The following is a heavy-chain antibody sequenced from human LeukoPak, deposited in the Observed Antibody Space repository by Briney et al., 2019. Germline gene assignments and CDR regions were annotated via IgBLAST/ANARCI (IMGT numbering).Heavy chain of an antibody. CDR2: IYYSGST. D-gene: IGHD2-2*02. CDR3: ARAPGRACSSTSCYNQKLVWYYYYMDV. CDR1: GGSISSSSYY. J-gene: IGHJ6*03. Sequence: SETLSLTCTVSGGSISSSSYYWGWIRQPPGKGLEWIGSIYYSGSTYYNPSLKSRVTISVDTSKNQFSLKLSSVTAADTAVYYCARAPGRACSSTSCYNQKLVWYYYYMDVWGKGTTVTVSS. V-gene: IGHV4-39*07.